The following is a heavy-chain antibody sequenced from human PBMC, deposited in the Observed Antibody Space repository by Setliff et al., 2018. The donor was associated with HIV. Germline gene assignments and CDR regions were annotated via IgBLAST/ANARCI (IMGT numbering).Heavy chain of an antibody. Sequence: SGPTLVNPTQTLTLTCTFSGFSLTTSGVGVGWIRQPPGEALEWLALIYWNDDKRYNLSLKSRLTVTKDTSKKEVVVTMTNMDPVDTATYYCAHNRDHSTGPYFYDYWGQGTRVTV. V-gene: IGHV2-5*01. D-gene: IGHD6-19*01. CDR2: IYWNDDK. CDR1: GFSLTTSGVG. J-gene: IGHJ4*02. CDR3: AHNRDHSTGPYFYDY.